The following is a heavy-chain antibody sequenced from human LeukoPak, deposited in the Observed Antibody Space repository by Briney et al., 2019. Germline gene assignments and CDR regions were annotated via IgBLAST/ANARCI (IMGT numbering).Heavy chain of an antibody. Sequence: PSETLSLTCTVSGGSISSGDYYWSWIRQPPGKGLEWIGYIYSSGSTYYNPSLKSRVTISVDTSKNQFSLKLSSVTAADTAVFYCARGGYSYYGSSGHYWPLHLDNWGQGTLVTVSS. CDR2: IYSSGST. CDR3: ARGGYSYYGSSGHYWPLHLDN. J-gene: IGHJ4*02. V-gene: IGHV4-30-4*08. D-gene: IGHD3-22*01. CDR1: GGSISSGDYY.